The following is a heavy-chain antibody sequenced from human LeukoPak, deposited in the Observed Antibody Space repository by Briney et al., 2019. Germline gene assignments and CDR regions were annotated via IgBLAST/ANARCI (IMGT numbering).Heavy chain of an antibody. V-gene: IGHV3-66*02. CDR1: GFTVSSNY. Sequence: GGSLRLSCAASGFTVSSNYMSWVRQAPGKGLEWVSVIYSGGSTYYADSVKGRFTISRDNSKDTLYLQMNSLRAEDTAVYYCAYDSSGYYYGYWGQGTLVTVRS. D-gene: IGHD3-22*01. CDR2: IYSGGST. J-gene: IGHJ4*02. CDR3: AYDSSGYYYGY.